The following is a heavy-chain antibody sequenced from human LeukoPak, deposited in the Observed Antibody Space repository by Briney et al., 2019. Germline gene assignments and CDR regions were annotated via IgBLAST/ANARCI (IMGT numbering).Heavy chain of an antibody. J-gene: IGHJ4*02. D-gene: IGHD6-6*01. V-gene: IGHV3-48*01. CDR1: GFTFSYYS. CDR2: SNTDGTI. Sequence: GGSLRLSCAASGFTFSYYSMNWVRQAPGKGLGWISYSNTDGTISYADSVKGRFTISRDNAENSLYLQMNSLRAEDTAVYYCARKYSSSTLDYWGQGILVTVSS. CDR3: ARKYSSSTLDY.